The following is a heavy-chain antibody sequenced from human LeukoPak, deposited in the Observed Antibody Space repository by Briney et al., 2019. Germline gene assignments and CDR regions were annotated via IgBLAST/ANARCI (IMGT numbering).Heavy chain of an antibody. Sequence: GGSLRLSCAASGFTFSSYAMHWVRQAPGKGLEWVAVISYDGSNKYYADSVKGRFTISRDNSKNTLYLQMNSLRAEDTAVYYCARDASFVNAFDIWGQGTMVTVSS. J-gene: IGHJ3*02. CDR3: ARDASFVNAFDI. CDR2: ISYDGSNK. CDR1: GFTFSSYA. D-gene: IGHD3-16*01. V-gene: IGHV3-30-3*01.